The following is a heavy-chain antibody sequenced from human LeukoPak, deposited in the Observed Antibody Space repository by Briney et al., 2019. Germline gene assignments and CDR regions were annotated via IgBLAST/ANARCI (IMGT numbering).Heavy chain of an antibody. J-gene: IGHJ6*04. D-gene: IGHD3-10*01. Sequence: SETLSLTCAVYGGSFSGYYWSWIRQPPGKGLEWIGEINHSGSTNYNPSLKSRVTISVDTSKNQFSLKLSSVTAADTAVYYCARGFLRSGSSTLDVWGKGTTVTVSS. CDR3: ARGFLRSGSSTLDV. V-gene: IGHV4-34*01. CDR2: INHSGST. CDR1: GGSFSGYY.